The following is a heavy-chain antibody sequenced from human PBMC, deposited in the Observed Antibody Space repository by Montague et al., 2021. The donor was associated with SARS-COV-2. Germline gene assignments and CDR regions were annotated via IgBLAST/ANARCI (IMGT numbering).Heavy chain of an antibody. J-gene: IGHJ4*02. V-gene: IGHV4-31*03. Sequence: TLSLTCTVSGGSISSGGYYWSWIRQHPGKGLEWIGYIYYSGSTYYNPSLKSRVTISVDTSKNQFSLKLSSVTAADTAVYYCARAIRITIFGVVNEIDFWGQGTLVTVSS. CDR1: GGSISSGGYY. CDR2: IYYSGST. CDR3: ARAIRITIFGVVNEIDF. D-gene: IGHD3-3*01.